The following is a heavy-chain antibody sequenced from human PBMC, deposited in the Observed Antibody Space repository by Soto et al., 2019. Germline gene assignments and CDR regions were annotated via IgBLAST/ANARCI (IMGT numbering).Heavy chain of an antibody. D-gene: IGHD2-15*01. V-gene: IGHV4-59*01. Sequence: SATLSLTCPVAGGSTGTYFGTLIRPPPGKGLEWIGYIYDSGRTNYNPSLKSRVTISLDTSKNQFSLKLTSVTAADTASYTCARGIQHSGAFDNWAQGTMVNVS. J-gene: IGHJ3*02. CDR3: ARGIQHSGAFDN. CDR1: GGSTGTYF. CDR2: IYDSGRT.